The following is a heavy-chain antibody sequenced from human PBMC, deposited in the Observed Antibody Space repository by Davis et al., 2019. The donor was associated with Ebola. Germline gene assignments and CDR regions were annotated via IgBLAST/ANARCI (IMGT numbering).Heavy chain of an antibody. D-gene: IGHD3-16*01. CDR1: GYSFTSYP. CDR3: ARDSPYRGGDY. V-gene: IGHV7-4-1*02. Sequence: AASVKVSCKASGYSFTSYPMNWVRQAPGQGLEWMGWINTNTGNPTYAQGFTGRFVFSSDASVSTAYLQISSLKAEDSAVDYCARDSPYRGGDYWGQGTLVTVSS. CDR2: INTNTGNP. J-gene: IGHJ4*02.